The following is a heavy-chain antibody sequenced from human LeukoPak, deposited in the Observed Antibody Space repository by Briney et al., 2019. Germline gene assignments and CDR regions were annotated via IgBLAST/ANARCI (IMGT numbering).Heavy chain of an antibody. D-gene: IGHD3-3*01. V-gene: IGHV4-34*01. CDR3: ARERRITIFGEVSDNWFDP. Sequence: SETLSLTCAVYGGSFSGYYWSWIRQPPGKGLEWIGEINHSGSTNYNPSLKSRVTISVDTSKNQFSLKLSSVTAADTAVYYCARERRITIFGEVSDNWFDPWGQGTLVTVSS. J-gene: IGHJ5*02. CDR1: GGSFSGYY. CDR2: INHSGST.